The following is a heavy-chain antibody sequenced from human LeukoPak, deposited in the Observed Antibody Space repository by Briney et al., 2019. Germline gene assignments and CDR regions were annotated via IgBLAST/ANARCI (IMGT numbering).Heavy chain of an antibody. J-gene: IGHJ4*02. Sequence: SETLSLTCAVYGGSFSGYYWSWIRQPPGKGLEWIGYIYSKGDTDYKPSLKSRVTISLDTSQNQFSLRLRSVTAADAAVYYCARLRAYTTTHQYYFDYWGQGTLVTVSS. V-gene: IGHV4-4*09. CDR1: GGSFSGYY. D-gene: IGHD3-16*01. CDR2: IYSKGDT. CDR3: ARLRAYTTTHQYYFDY.